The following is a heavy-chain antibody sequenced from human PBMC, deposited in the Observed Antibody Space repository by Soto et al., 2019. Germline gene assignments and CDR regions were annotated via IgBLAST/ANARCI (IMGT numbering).Heavy chain of an antibody. D-gene: IGHD3-10*01. Sequence: GGSLRLSCAASGFTFSSYSMNWVRQAPGKGLEWVSSISSSSSYIYYADSVKGRFTISRDNAKNSLYLQMNSLRAEDTAVYYCASYYGSGSYYYYYYYMDVWGKGTTVTVSS. J-gene: IGHJ6*03. CDR1: GFTFSSYS. CDR2: ISSSSSYI. V-gene: IGHV3-21*01. CDR3: ASYYGSGSYYYYYYYMDV.